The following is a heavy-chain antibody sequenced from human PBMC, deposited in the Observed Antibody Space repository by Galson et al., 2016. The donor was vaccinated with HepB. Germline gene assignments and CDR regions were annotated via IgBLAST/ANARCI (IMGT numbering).Heavy chain of an antibody. CDR2: ITPSGSA. D-gene: IGHD4-17*01. J-gene: IGHJ4*02. V-gene: IGHV4-34*01. CDR3: ARDTGDYYGIAFDS. CDR1: GGSFSDNS. Sequence: SETLSLTCAVYGGSFSDNSWNWIRQPPGKGLEWIGEITPSGSANYNPSLKSRVTISVDTSKNQVSLKLTSVSAADRAVYYCARDTGDYYGIAFDSWGQGALVTVSS.